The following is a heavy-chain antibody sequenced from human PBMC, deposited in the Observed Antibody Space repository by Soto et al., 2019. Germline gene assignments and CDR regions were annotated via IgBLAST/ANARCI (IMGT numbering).Heavy chain of an antibody. J-gene: IGHJ3*02. CDR2: IYYSGST. CDR1: GGSISSGDYY. CDR3: ARSTDSSGIAARPVLAFDI. V-gene: IGHV4-31*03. Sequence: SETLSLTCTVSGGSISSGDYYWSWIRQPPGKGLEWIGYIYYSGSTYYNPSLKSRVIVSVDTSKNQFSLRLNSVTAADTAVYYCARSTDSSGIAARPVLAFDIWGQGTMVTVSS. D-gene: IGHD6-6*01.